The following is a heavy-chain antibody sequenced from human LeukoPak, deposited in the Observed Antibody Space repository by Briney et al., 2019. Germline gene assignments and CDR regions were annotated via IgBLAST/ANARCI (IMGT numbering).Heavy chain of an antibody. CDR3: ARGDDYNRRSFDY. Sequence: GGSLRLSCAASGLTFSSYAMSWVRQAPGQGLEWVSAISGSGGSTYYADSVKGRFTISRDNSKNTLYLQMNSLRAEDTAVYYCARGDDYNRRSFDYWGQGTLVTVSS. J-gene: IGHJ4*02. D-gene: IGHD5-24*01. CDR2: ISGSGGST. V-gene: IGHV3-23*01. CDR1: GLTFSSYA.